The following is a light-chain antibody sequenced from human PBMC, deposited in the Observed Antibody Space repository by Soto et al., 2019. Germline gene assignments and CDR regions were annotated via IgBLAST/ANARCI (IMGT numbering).Light chain of an antibody. CDR3: LRDYNYPRT. Sequence: AIQMTQSPSSLSASVGDRVTITCRASQDIRNDLGWYQQKPGKAPQLLIFAASNLQSGVPSRFSGSGSGTDFTLTISSLQPEDFATYYCLRDYNYPRTFGQGTKVEIK. CDR2: AAS. J-gene: IGKJ1*01. CDR1: QDIRND. V-gene: IGKV1-6*01.